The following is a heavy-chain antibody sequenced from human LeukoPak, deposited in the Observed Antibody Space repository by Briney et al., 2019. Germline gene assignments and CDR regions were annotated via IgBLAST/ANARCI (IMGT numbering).Heavy chain of an antibody. CDR3: ARDYCDSSGYYYCDAFDI. V-gene: IGHV1-18*01. Sequence: ASVTVSCKASGYTFTSYGISWVRQAPGQGLEWMGWISAYNGNTNYAQKLQGRVTMTTDTSTSTAYMELRSLRSDDTAVYYCARDYCDSSGYYYCDAFDIWGQGTMVTVSS. J-gene: IGHJ3*02. D-gene: IGHD3-22*01. CDR1: GYTFTSYG. CDR2: ISAYNGNT.